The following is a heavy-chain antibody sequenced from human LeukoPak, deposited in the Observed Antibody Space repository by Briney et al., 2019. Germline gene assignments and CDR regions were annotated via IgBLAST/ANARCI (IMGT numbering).Heavy chain of an antibody. CDR3: AAGTPNIVAHDAFDI. CDR2: IVVGSGNT. J-gene: IGHJ3*02. CDR1: GFTFTSSA. Sequence: GASVKVSCKASGFTFTSSAMQWVRQARGQRFEWIGWIVVGSGNTNYAQKFQERVTITRDMSTSTAYMELSSLRSEDTAVYYCAAGTPNIVAHDAFDIWGQGTMVTVSS. D-gene: IGHD5-12*01. V-gene: IGHV1-58*02.